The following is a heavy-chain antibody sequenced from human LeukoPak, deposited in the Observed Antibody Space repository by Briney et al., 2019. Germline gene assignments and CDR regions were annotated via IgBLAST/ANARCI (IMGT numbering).Heavy chain of an antibody. V-gene: IGHV3-30*02. CDR1: GFTFSSYG. Sequence: GGSLRLSCAASGFTFSSYGMHWVRQAPGKGLEWVAFIRYDGSNKYYADSVKGRFTISRDNAKNSLYLQMNSLRAEDTALYYCAKDLNYGSGSLNYWGQGTLVTVSS. D-gene: IGHD3-10*01. CDR2: IRYDGSNK. J-gene: IGHJ4*02. CDR3: AKDLNYGSGSLNY.